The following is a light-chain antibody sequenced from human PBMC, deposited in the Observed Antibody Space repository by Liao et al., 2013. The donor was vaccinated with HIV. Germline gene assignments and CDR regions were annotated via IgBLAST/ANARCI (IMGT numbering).Light chain of an antibody. CDR2: YDS. CDR1: KIRSKS. V-gene: IGLV3-21*01. CDR3: QVWDSSSDHYV. J-gene: IGLJ1*01. Sequence: SYELTQPPSVSVAPGKTARITCEGNKIRSKSVHWYQQKPGQAPVLVIYYDSDRPSGIPERFSGSRSGNTATLTISRVEAGDEADYYCQVWDSSSDHYVFGTGTKVTVL.